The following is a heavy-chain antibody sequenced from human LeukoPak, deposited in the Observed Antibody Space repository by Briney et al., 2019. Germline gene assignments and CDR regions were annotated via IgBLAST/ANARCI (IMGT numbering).Heavy chain of an antibody. D-gene: IGHD6-13*01. CDR2: INPSGGST. Sequence: ASVKVSCKASGYTFTSYYMHWVRQAPGQGLEWMGIINPSGGSTSYAQKFQGRVTITADKSTSTAYMELSSLRSEDTAVYYCARLYSSSWYGNDYWGQGTLVTVSS. V-gene: IGHV1-46*01. CDR1: GYTFTSYY. J-gene: IGHJ4*02. CDR3: ARLYSSSWYGNDY.